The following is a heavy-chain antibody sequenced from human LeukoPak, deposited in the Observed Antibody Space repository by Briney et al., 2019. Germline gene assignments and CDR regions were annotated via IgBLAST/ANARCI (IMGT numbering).Heavy chain of an antibody. D-gene: IGHD2-15*01. Sequence: SETLSLTCTVSGGSISSYYWSWIRQPPGKGLEWIGEINHSGSTNYNPSLKSRVTISLDTSKNQFSLKLSSVTAADTAVYYCARAIVVVVAATGFWFDPWGQGTLVTVSS. V-gene: IGHV4-34*01. CDR2: INHSGST. J-gene: IGHJ5*02. CDR3: ARAIVVVVAATGFWFDP. CDR1: GGSISSYY.